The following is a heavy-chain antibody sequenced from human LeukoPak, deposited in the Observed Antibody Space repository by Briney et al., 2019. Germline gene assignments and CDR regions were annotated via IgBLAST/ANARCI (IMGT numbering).Heavy chain of an antibody. CDR2: ISNSGSTK. CDR1: GFTFSDYY. Sequence: PGGSLRLSCAVSGFTFSDYYMSWIRQAPGKGLEWVSYISNSGSTKYYADSVKGRFTISRDNAKNSLYLQLNSLRAGDTAVYYCARDDGSYSRSPGFDNWGQGTLVTVSS. D-gene: IGHD1-26*01. CDR3: ARDDGSYSRSPGFDN. V-gene: IGHV3-11*04. J-gene: IGHJ4*02.